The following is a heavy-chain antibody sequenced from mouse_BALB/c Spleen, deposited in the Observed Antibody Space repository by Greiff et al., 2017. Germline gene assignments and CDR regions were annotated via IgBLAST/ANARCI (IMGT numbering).Heavy chain of an antibody. D-gene: IGHD2-3*01. CDR1: GFTFSDYG. Sequence: EVQRVESGGGLVQPGGSRKLSCAASGFTFSDYGMAWVRQAPGKGPEWVAFISNLAYSIYYADTVTGRFTISRENAKNTLYLEMSSLRSEDTAMYYCARDDGYAWFAYWGQGTLVTVSA. CDR3: ARDDGYAWFAY. CDR2: ISNLAYSI. V-gene: IGHV5-15*02. J-gene: IGHJ3*01.